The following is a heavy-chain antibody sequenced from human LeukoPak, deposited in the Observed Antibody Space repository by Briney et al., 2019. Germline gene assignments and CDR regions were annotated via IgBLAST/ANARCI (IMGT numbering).Heavy chain of an antibody. Sequence: PSETLSLTSTVPGGSFTISYFRWIRQPAGKGLDWIGRIYTSGSTNYNPSLKSRVTMSVDTSKNQFSLKLSSVTAADTAAYYCARVAPSVEYYYNSSGDRRVGAFDNWGQGTMVTVSS. CDR1: GGSFTISY. J-gene: IGHJ3*02. CDR3: ARVAPSVEYYYNSSGDRRVGAFDN. V-gene: IGHV4-4*07. CDR2: IYTSGST. D-gene: IGHD3-22*01.